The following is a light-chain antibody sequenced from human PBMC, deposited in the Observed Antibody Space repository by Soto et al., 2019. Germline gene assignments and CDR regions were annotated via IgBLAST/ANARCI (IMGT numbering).Light chain of an antibody. V-gene: IGKV3-20*01. CDR3: QQYGGSPIT. J-gene: IGKJ5*01. CDR1: QTVTSSF. Sequence: EIVLTQSPGTLSLSPGERATLSCRASQTVTSSFLAWYQRKPGQAPRLLIYGASDRATGIPDRFSGSGSGTDFTLTITRLEPEDFAVYYCQQYGGSPITFGLGTRLEIK. CDR2: GAS.